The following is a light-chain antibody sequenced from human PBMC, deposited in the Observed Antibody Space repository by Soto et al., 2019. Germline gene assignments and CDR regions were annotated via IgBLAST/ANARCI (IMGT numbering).Light chain of an antibody. CDR2: DAS. V-gene: IGKV3-11*01. J-gene: IGKJ3*01. CDR3: QQRSTWPPFS. Sequence: EIVLTQSPATLSLSPGERATLSCRSGQSIGSYLAWYQHKLGQPPRLLIYDASNRATGIPVRFSGSGSGTDFTLTISSLEPEDFAVYYCQQRSTWPPFSFGPGTKVDI. CDR1: QSIGSY.